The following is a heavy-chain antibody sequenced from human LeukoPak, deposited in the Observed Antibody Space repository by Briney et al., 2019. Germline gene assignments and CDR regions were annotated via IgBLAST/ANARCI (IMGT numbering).Heavy chain of an antibody. CDR3: AARRCITMVRGVIPCGFDP. V-gene: IGHV1-8*01. J-gene: IGHJ5*02. CDR1: GYTFTSYD. D-gene: IGHD3-10*01. CDR2: MNPNSGNT. Sequence: PTASVKVSCKASGYTFTSYDINWVRQATGQGLEWMGWMNPNSGNTGYAQKFQGRVTMTRNTSISTAYMELSSLRSEDTAVYYCAARRCITMVRGVIPCGFDPWGQGTLVTVSS.